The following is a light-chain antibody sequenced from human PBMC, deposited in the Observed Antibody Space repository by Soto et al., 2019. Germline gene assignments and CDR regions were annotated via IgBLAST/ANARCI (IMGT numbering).Light chain of an antibody. V-gene: IGLV2-8*01. CDR2: GVS. CDR3: SSYAGSNNLV. Sequence: QSVLTQPPSASGSPGQSVTISCTGASSDIGGDNYVSWYQQHPGKAPKLLIYGVSKRPSGVPDRFSGFKSGNTASLTVSGLQAEDEADYYCSSYAGSNNLVFGGGTKLTVL. J-gene: IGLJ2*01. CDR1: SSDIGGDNY.